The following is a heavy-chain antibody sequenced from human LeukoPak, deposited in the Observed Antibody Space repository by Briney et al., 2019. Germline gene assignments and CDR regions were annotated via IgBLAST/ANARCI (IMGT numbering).Heavy chain of an antibody. CDR3: ARSSPDSSGYYIGGFDY. V-gene: IGHV4-30-4*01. Sequence: PSQTLSLTCTVSGGSISSGDYYRSWIRQPPGKGLEWIGYIYYSGSTYYNPSLKSRVAISVDTSKNQFSLKLSSVTAADTAVYYCARSSPDSSGYYIGGFDYWGQGTLVTVSS. J-gene: IGHJ4*02. CDR2: IYYSGST. D-gene: IGHD3-22*01. CDR1: GGSISSGDYY.